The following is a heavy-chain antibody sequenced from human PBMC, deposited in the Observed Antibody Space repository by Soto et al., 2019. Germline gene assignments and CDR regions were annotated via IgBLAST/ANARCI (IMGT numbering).Heavy chain of an antibody. CDR2: IYCGDSQT. V-gene: IGHV5-51*01. CDR3: VRVNSPSLPPWFDP. CDR1: GYAFAGYW. J-gene: IGHJ5*02. D-gene: IGHD4-4*01. Sequence: GESLKITCEGSGYAFAGYWIGWVRQMPGIGLEWMGIIYCGDSQTKYNPSSQDQVIMSVDKSIHTAYLQWTSLKASDTAIYYCVRVNSPSLPPWFDPWGQGTQVTVSS.